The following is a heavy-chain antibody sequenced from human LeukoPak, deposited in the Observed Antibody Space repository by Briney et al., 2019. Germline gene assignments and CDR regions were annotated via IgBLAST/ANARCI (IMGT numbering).Heavy chain of an antibody. Sequence: QTGGSLRLSCAASRFTFSSYWMSWVRQAPGKGLEWVANIKQDGSEKYYVDSVKGRFTISRDNAKNSLYLQMNSLRAEDTAIYYCARDSGYYGLFVYWGQGTLVTVSS. CDR2: IKQDGSEK. J-gene: IGHJ4*02. CDR3: ARDSGYYGLFVY. D-gene: IGHD3-22*01. V-gene: IGHV3-7*01. CDR1: RFTFSSYW.